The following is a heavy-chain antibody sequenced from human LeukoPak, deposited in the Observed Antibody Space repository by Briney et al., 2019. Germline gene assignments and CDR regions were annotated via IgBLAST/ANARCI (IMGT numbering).Heavy chain of an antibody. D-gene: IGHD2-15*01. J-gene: IGHJ6*03. CDR3: ARDGRRDSYYYYMDV. CDR1: GGTFSSYA. CDR2: IIPIFGTA. V-gene: IGHV1-69*05. Sequence: GSSVKVSCKASGGTFSSYAISWVRQAPGQGLEWMGGIIPIFGTANYAQKFQGRVTMTRDTSISTAYMELSRLRSDDTAVYYCARDGRRDSYYYYMDVWGKGTTVTVSS.